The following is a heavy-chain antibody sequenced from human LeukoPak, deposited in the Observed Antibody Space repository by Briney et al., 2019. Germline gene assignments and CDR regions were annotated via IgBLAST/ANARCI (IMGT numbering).Heavy chain of an antibody. D-gene: IGHD1-1*01. CDR3: ARVEATTGRNYHYYYMDV. CDR1: GFYFSGYS. CDR2: INSGSTYM. J-gene: IGHJ6*03. V-gene: IGHV3-21*01. Sequence: GGPLRLSCGASGFYFSGYSMNWVGQVPGRGVEWISSINSGSTYMYYADSVKGRFTISRDNAKNSLHLQMDSLRAEDTAVYFCARVEATTGRNYHYYYMDVWGKGTTVIVSS.